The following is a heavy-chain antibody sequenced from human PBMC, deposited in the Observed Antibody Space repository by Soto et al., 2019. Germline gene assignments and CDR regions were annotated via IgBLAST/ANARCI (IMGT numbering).Heavy chain of an antibody. D-gene: IGHD3-10*01. Sequence: SDTLSLTCTVSCVSISSSSYYWVWIRQPPGKGLEWIGSIYYSGSTYYKPSLKSRVTISVDTSKNQFSMKLSSVTAADTAVYYCAKGGSGSYSNAFDIWGQGTMVT. CDR2: IYYSGST. V-gene: IGHV4-39*01. CDR1: CVSISSSSYY. J-gene: IGHJ3*02. CDR3: AKGGSGSYSNAFDI.